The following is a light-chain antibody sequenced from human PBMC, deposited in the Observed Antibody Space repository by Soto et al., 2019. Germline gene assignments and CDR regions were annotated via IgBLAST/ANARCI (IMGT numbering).Light chain of an antibody. J-gene: IGLJ2*01. Sequence: QSALTQPPSASGSPGQSVTISCTGTSNDVGGYNYVSWYQQHPGKAPKLMIYEVSRRPSGVPDRFSGSKSGSTASLTVSGLQAEDEADYYCSSYAGNNNFVVFGGGTKVTGL. CDR3: SSYAGNNNFVV. V-gene: IGLV2-8*01. CDR2: EVS. CDR1: SNDVGGYNY.